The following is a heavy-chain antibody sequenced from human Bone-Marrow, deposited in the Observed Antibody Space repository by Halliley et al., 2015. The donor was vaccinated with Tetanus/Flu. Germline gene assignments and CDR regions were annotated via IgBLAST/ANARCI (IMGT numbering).Heavy chain of an antibody. CDR2: ISYNGDT. J-gene: IGHJ4*02. CDR1: GGSISPYY. CDR3: AREYSSFDH. V-gene: IGHV4-59*01. Sequence: LRLSCTVSGGSISPYYWHWIRHSPGKGLEWIGFISYNGDTRYNPSLRSRVTISADASMNQFSLRLSSVTTADTAMYYCAREYSSFDHWGQGTLVAVS. D-gene: IGHD6-13*01.